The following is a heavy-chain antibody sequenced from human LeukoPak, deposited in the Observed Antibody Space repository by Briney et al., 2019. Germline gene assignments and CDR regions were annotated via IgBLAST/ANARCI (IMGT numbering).Heavy chain of an antibody. CDR3: ARGRDIVVVPAAIRRAFDI. CDR2: INHSGST. D-gene: IGHD2-2*02. Sequence: SETLSLTCAVYGGSFSGYYWSWIRQPPGKGLEWIGEINHSGSTNYNPSLKSRVTISVDTSKNQFSLKLSSVTAADTAVYYCARGRDIVVVPAAIRRAFDIWGQGTMVTVSS. CDR1: GGSFSGYY. V-gene: IGHV4-34*01. J-gene: IGHJ3*02.